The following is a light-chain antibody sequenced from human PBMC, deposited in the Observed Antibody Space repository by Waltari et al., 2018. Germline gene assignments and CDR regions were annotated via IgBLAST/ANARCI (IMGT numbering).Light chain of an antibody. J-gene: IGKJ1*01. CDR3: QQLTSYPLT. CDR1: QGISSY. Sequence: DIQLTQSPSFLSASVVDSVTITCRASQGISSYLAWYQQKPGKAPKLLIYAASTLQSGVPSRFSGSGSGTEFTLTISSLQPEDSATYYCQQLTSYPLTFGQGTKVEI. CDR2: AAS. V-gene: IGKV1-9*01.